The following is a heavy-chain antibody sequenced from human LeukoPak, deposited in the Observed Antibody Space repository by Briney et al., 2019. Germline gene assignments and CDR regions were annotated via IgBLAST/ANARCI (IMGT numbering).Heavy chain of an antibody. Sequence: HPGRSLRLSFAASGFTFSSYGMHWVRQAPGKGLERVAVISYDGSNKYYADSVKGRFTISRDNSKNTLYLQMNSLRAEDTAVYYCAATVADDAFDIWGQGTMVTVSS. D-gene: IGHD6-19*01. CDR1: GFTFSSYG. V-gene: IGHV3-30*03. CDR2: ISYDGSNK. J-gene: IGHJ3*02. CDR3: AATVADDAFDI.